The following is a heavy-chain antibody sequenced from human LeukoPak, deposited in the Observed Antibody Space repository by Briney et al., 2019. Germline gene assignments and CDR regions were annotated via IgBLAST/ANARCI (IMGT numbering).Heavy chain of an antibody. J-gene: IGHJ6*03. Sequence: ASVKVSCKASGYTFTGYYMHWVRQAPGQGLEWMGWINPNSGGTNYAQKFQGRVTMTRDTSISTAYMELSRLRSDDTAVYYCARDFRVAAHAIILYYYYYMDVWGKGTMVTVSS. D-gene: IGHD2-15*01. CDR2: INPNSGGT. V-gene: IGHV1-2*02. CDR1: GYTFTGYY. CDR3: ARDFRVAAHAIILYYYYYMDV.